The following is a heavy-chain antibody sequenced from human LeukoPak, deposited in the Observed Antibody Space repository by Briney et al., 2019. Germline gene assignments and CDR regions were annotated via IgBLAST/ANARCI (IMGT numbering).Heavy chain of an antibody. CDR2: INPNSGGT. CDR1: GYTFTGYY. J-gene: IGHJ6*03. Sequence: ASVKVSCKASGYTFTGYYMHWVRQAPGQGLEWMGWINPNSGGTNYAQKFQGRVTMTRDTSISTAYMELSRLRSDDTAVYYCARDTAMFIYYYYYMDVWGKGTTVTVSS. CDR3: ARDTAMFIYYYYYMDV. V-gene: IGHV1-2*02. D-gene: IGHD5-18*01.